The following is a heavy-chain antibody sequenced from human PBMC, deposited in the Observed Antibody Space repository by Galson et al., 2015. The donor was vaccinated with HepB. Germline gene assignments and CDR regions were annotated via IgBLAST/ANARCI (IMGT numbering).Heavy chain of an antibody. D-gene: IGHD2-8*01. V-gene: IGHV4-39*01. CDR3: ARIGYCTTTDCYNFHQSFDY. J-gene: IGHJ4*02. CDR2: LYYSGST. Sequence: LSLTCTVSDGSISSSNYFWAWIRQPPGKGLEWIGSLYYSGSTYYNPSLKSRVTISVDTSKNQFSLKLSSVTAADTAVHYCARIGYCTTTDCYNFHQSFDYWGQGTLVTVSP. CDR1: DGSISSSNYF.